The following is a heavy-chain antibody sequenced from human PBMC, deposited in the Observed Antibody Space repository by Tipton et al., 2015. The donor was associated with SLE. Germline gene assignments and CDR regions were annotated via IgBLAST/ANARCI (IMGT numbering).Heavy chain of an antibody. CDR1: GFTFSDYS. V-gene: IGHV3-21*01. CDR3: AKENSAVYDDLYSSCAMAV. D-gene: IGHD5/OR15-5a*01. Sequence: SLRLSCAASGFTFSDYSMTWVRQAPGKGLEWVSSISSSGTYIYYADSVKGRFTISRDNSKNTLYLEMNSLRDEDAAIYYCAKENSAVYDDLYSSCAMAVWGQGTTVAVS. CDR2: ISSSGTYI. J-gene: IGHJ6*02.